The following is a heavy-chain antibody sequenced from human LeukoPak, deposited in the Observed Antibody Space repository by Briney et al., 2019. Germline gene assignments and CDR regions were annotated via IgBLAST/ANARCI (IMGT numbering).Heavy chain of an antibody. D-gene: IGHD3-3*01. Sequence: PSETLSLTCTVSGASISTYYWSWIRQPPGQGLEWIGYIYDGGSTSYNPSLKCRATISVDTSKSHFSLKLSSVTAADTAVYYCARQIFLEDMDVWGQGTMVAVSS. CDR1: GASISTYY. CDR3: ARQIFLEDMDV. V-gene: IGHV4-59*08. J-gene: IGHJ6*02. CDR2: IYDGGST.